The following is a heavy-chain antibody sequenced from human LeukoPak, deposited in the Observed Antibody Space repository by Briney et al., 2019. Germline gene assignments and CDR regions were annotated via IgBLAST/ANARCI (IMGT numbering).Heavy chain of an antibody. Sequence: GGSLRLSCAASGFTFSSYAMSWVRQAPGKGLEWVSAISGSGGSTYYADSVKGQFTISRDNSKNTLYLQMNSLRAEDTAVYYCAKDGVGATFFGYWGQGTLVTVSS. CDR2: ISGSGGST. V-gene: IGHV3-23*01. D-gene: IGHD1-26*01. CDR3: AKDGVGATFFGY. CDR1: GFTFSSYA. J-gene: IGHJ4*02.